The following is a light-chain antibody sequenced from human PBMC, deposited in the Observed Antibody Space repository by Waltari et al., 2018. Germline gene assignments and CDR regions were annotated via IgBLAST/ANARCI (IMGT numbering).Light chain of an antibody. CDR3: QQRRNWPLT. V-gene: IGKV3-11*01. Sequence: SGRASQSVSSHLAWYQQRPGQAPRLLIYDASNRATGIPARFSGSGSETDFTLTISSLEAEDFAVYYCQQRRNWPLTFGGGTKVEIK. CDR2: DAS. J-gene: IGKJ4*01. CDR1: QSVSSH.